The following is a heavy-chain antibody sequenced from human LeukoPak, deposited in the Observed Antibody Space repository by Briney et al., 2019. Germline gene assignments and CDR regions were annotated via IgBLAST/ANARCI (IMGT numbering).Heavy chain of an antibody. V-gene: IGHV3-23*01. CDR1: GFTFSSYS. CDR3: AKSIWFGELAPPFDY. Sequence: GGSLRLSCAASGFTFSSYSMSWVRQAPGKGLEWVSAISSSSCSTSYADSVKGGFTISRDNSKNTLYLQMNSLRAEDTAVYYCAKSIWFGELAPPFDYWGQGTLVTVSS. D-gene: IGHD3-10*01. CDR2: ISSSSCST. J-gene: IGHJ4*02.